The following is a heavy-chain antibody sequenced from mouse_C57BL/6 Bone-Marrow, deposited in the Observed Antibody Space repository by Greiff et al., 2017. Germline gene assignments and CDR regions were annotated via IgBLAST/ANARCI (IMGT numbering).Heavy chain of an antibody. D-gene: IGHD1-1*01. Sequence: QVQLQQPGAELVRPGSSVKLSCKASGYTFTSYWMDWVKQRPGQGLEWIGNIYPSDSETHYNQKFKDKATLTVDKSSSTAYMQLSSLTSEDSAVYYCARNDGSSYGFAYWGQGTLVTVSA. CDR1: GYTFTSYW. V-gene: IGHV1-61*01. J-gene: IGHJ3*01. CDR2: IYPSDSET. CDR3: ARNDGSSYGFAY.